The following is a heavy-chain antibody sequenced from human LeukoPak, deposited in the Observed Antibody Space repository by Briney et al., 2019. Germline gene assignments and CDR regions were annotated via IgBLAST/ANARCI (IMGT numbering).Heavy chain of an antibody. CDR2: IYYGGST. CDR3: ARCPGYSYGHEYFDL. D-gene: IGHD5-18*01. J-gene: IGHJ2*01. V-gene: IGHV4-59*01. CDR1: GGSISSYY. Sequence: SETLSLTCTVSGGSISSYYWSWIRQPPGKGLEWIGYIYYGGSTNYNPSLKSRVTISVDTSKNQFSLKLSSVTAADTAVYYCARCPGYSYGHEYFDLWGRGTLVTVSS.